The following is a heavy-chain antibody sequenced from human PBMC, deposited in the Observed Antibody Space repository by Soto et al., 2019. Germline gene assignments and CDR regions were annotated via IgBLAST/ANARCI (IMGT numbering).Heavy chain of an antibody. J-gene: IGHJ4*02. V-gene: IGHV3-23*01. CDR1: VFTFSSYS. CDR3: AKKVNSGPATQYFQY. Sequence: VGSLRLSCAASVFTFSSYSMSCVRHSPGKWLEWVSGFRTSGDGGTTYYADSVKGRFTISRDNSKNMLFLQMNSLRAEDTAIYYCAKKVNSGPATQYFQYWGQGTLVNVS. CDR2: FRTSGDGGTT. D-gene: IGHD3-9*01.